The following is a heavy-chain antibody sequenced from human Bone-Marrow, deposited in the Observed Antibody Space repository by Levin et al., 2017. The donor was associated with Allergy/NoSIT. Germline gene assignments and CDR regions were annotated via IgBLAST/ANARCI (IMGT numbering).Heavy chain of an antibody. CDR1: GFTFSSYA. D-gene: IGHD1-1*01. CDR3: AKGTTTGTTRSDY. V-gene: IGHV3-23*01. CDR2: IVNSGST. J-gene: IGHJ4*02. Sequence: ETLSLTCAASGFTFSSYAMSWVRQAPGKGLEWISSIVNSGSTYYAESVKGRFTISRDNSKNTLYLQMNSLRADDTAEYYCAKGTTTGTTRSDYWGQGTLVTVSS.